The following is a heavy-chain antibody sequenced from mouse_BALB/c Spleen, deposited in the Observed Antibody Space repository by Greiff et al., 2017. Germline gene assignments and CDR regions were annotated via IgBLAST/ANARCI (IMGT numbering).Heavy chain of an antibody. CDR1: GYTFTDYA. CDR2: ISTYYGDA. Sequence: QVQLQQSGAELVRPGVSVKISCKGSGYTFTDYAMHWVKQSHAKSLEWIGVISTYYGDASYNQKFKGKATMTVDKSSSTAYMELARLTSEDSAIYYGARGGYYGYFDVWGAGTTVTVSS. J-gene: IGHJ1*01. CDR3: ARGGYYGYFDV. D-gene: IGHD1-1*02. V-gene: IGHV1S137*01.